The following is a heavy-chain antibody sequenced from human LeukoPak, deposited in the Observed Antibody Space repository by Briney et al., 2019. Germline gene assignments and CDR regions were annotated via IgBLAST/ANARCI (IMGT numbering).Heavy chain of an antibody. Sequence: ASVKVSCKASGHTFTGYYMHWVRQAPGQGLEWMGWINPNSGGTNYAHKFQGRVTMTTDTSMITAYMGLSRPRSDDTAVYYWASVNYDSSGSDCWGQGTLVTVSS. CDR1: GHTFTGYY. V-gene: IGHV1-2*02. D-gene: IGHD3-22*01. CDR3: ASVNYDSSGSDC. J-gene: IGHJ4*02. CDR2: INPNSGGT.